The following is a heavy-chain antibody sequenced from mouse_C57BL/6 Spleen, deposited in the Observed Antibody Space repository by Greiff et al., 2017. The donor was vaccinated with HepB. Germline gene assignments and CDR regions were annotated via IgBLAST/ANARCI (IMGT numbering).Heavy chain of an antibody. CDR3: ASITTVVSYFDY. D-gene: IGHD1-1*01. CDR1: GFTFSSYG. J-gene: IGHJ2*01. V-gene: IGHV5-6*02. Sequence: EVMLVESGGDLVKPGGSLKLSCAASGFTFSSYGMSWVRQTPDKRLEWVATISSGGSYTYYPDSVKGRFTISRDNAKNTLYLQMSSLKSEDTAMYYCASITTVVSYFDYWGQGTTLTVSS. CDR2: ISSGGSYT.